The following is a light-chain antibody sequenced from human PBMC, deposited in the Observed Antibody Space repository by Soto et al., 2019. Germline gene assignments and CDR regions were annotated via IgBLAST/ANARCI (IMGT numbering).Light chain of an antibody. J-gene: IGKJ1*01. CDR2: ATS. CDR1: QSVSSY. Sequence: EIVLTQSPATLSLSPGERATLSCRASQSVSSYLAWYQQKPDQSPRLLIYATSTRAAGIPDRFSGSGSGTEFTLTISSLQSEDFAVYYCQQYDNWRTFGQGTKVDIK. V-gene: IGKV3D-15*01. CDR3: QQYDNWRT.